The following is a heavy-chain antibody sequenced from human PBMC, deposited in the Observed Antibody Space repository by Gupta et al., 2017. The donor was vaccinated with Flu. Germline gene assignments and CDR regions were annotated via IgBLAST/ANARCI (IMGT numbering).Heavy chain of an antibody. J-gene: IGHJ4*02. V-gene: IGHV3-23*01. CDR3: AKVDTTVVTWGGGFDY. CDR2: MGGSWADT. D-gene: IGHD2-21*02. Sequence: APGKGLDWVSLMGGSWADTYYADSVNGRFTISRDNSKNTLDLQINSLRVDDTAVYYCAKVDTTVVTWGGGFDYWGQGTLVTVSS.